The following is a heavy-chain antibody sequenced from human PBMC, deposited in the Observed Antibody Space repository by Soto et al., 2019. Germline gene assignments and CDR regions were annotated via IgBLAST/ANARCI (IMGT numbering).Heavy chain of an antibody. CDR1: GYTFTGYY. J-gene: IGHJ5*02. Sequence: QVQLVQSGAEVKKPGASVKVSCKASGYTFTGYYMHWVRQAPGQGLEWMGWINPNSGATNNAQKFQGWVTMTRDTSISTAYMELSRLRSDATAVYYCASDVLSKRRFDPWGQGTLVTVSS. V-gene: IGHV1-2*04. CDR2: INPNSGAT. D-gene: IGHD3-3*01. CDR3: ASDVLSKRRFDP.